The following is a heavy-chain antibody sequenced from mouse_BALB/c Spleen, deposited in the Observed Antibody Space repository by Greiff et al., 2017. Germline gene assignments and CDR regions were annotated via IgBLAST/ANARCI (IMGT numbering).Heavy chain of an antibody. V-gene: IGHV5-17*02. J-gene: IGHJ2*01. CDR1: GFTFSSFG. CDR2: ISSGSSTI. Sequence: DVQVVESGGGLVQPGGSRKLSCAASGFTFSSFGMHWVRQAPEKGLEWVAYISSGSSTIYYEDTVKGRFTISRDNPKNTLFLQMTSLRSEDTAMYYCARSAYYDYDEGVYFDYWGQGTTLTVSS. CDR3: ARSAYYDYDEGVYFDY. D-gene: IGHD2-4*01.